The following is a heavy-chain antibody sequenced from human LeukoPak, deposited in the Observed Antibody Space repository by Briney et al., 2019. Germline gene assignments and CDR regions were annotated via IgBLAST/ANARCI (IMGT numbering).Heavy chain of an antibody. CDR2: ISSSSGYI. CDR1: GFTFSSYS. J-gene: IGHJ6*03. Sequence: GGSLRLSCAASGFTFSSYSMNWVRQAPGKGLEWVSSISSSSGYIYNADSMKGRFTISRDNAKNSLYLQMNSLRAEDTAVYYCARADRAMVHAPYYYNMDVWGKGTTVTVSS. V-gene: IGHV3-21*01. D-gene: IGHD5-18*01. CDR3: ARADRAMVHAPYYYNMDV.